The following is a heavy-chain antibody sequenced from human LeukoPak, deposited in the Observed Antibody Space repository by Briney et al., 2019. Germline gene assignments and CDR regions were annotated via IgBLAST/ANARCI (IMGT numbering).Heavy chain of an antibody. CDR2: IRWNSGSI. CDR3: AKGYRKYSYGPALDY. Sequence: GRSLRLSCAAPGLTFDDYAMHWVRQAPGKGLEWVSGIRWNSGSIGYAASVKGRFTISRDNAKNSLYLQMNSLRAEDTALYYCAKGYRKYSYGPALDYWGQGTLVIVSS. D-gene: IGHD5-18*01. V-gene: IGHV3-9*01. CDR1: GLTFDDYA. J-gene: IGHJ4*02.